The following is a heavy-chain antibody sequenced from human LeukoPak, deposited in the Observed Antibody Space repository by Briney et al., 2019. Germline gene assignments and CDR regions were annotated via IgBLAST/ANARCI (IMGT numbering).Heavy chain of an antibody. CDR3: AKTYSGYDFGYFDY. V-gene: IGHV3-23*01. J-gene: IGHJ4*02. D-gene: IGHD5-12*01. CDR2: ISGSGGST. CDR1: GFTFSSYA. Sequence: GGSLRLSCAASGFTFSSYAMSWVRQAPGEGLEWVSAISGSGGSTYYADSVKGRFTISRDNSKNTLYLQMNSLRAQDTAVYYCAKTYSGYDFGYFDYWGQGTLVTVSS.